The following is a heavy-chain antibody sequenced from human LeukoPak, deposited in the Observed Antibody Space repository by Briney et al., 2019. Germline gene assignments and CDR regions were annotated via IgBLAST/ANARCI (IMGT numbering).Heavy chain of an antibody. D-gene: IGHD3-10*01. V-gene: IGHV3-23*01. CDR3: ARRFGEGEFDY. CDR1: KFTFSNYA. J-gene: IGHJ4*02. Sequence: GGSLRLSCAASKFTFSNYAMSWVRQAPAKGLEWVSFIDGDGGSTYYADSVKGRFTISRDNSKNTLYLQMNSLRAEDTAVYYCARRFGEGEFDYWGQGTLVTVYS. CDR2: IDGDGGST.